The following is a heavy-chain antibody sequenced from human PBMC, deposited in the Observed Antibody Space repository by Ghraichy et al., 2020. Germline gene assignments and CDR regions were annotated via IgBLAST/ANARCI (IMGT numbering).Heavy chain of an antibody. CDR2: IRGKAYGGAT. D-gene: IGHD2/OR15-2a*01. V-gene: IGHV3-49*04. J-gene: IGHJ4*02. Sequence: GGSLRLSCTTSGFPFGDYAMSWVRQAPGKGLEWVGYIRGKAYGGATEYAAPVKGRFSISRDDSKSIAYLQMNSLRTEDTAVYYCTRTLDADYWGQGTLVTVSS. CDR1: GFPFGDYA. CDR3: TRTLDADY.